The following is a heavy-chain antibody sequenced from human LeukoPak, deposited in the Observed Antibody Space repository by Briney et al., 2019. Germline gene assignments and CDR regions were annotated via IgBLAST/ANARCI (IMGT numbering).Heavy chain of an antibody. CDR3: ARLLGGYSGYVAVDY. Sequence: GESLKISCKGSGYSFTSYWIGWVRQMPGKGLEWMGLIYPGDSDTRYSPSFQGQVTISADKSISTAYLQWSSLKASDTAMYYCARLLGGYSGYVAVDYWGQGTLVTVSS. D-gene: IGHD5-12*01. V-gene: IGHV5-51*01. CDR2: IYPGDSDT. CDR1: GYSFTSYW. J-gene: IGHJ4*02.